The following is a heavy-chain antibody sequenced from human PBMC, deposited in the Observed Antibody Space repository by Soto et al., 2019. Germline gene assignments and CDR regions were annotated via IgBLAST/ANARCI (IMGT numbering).Heavy chain of an antibody. CDR1: GFTFSSYG. J-gene: IGHJ5*02. Sequence: VGSLRLSCAASGFTFSSYGMHWVRQAPGKGLEWVAVIWYDGSNKYYADSVKGRFTISRDNSKNTLYLQMNSLRAEDTAVYYCARGALSGGSYYNWFDPWGQGTLVTVSS. D-gene: IGHD1-26*01. CDR2: IWYDGSNK. CDR3: ARGALSGGSYYNWFDP. V-gene: IGHV3-33*01.